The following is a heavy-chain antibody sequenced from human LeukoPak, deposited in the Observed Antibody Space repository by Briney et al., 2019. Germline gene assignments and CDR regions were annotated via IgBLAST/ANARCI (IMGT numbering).Heavy chain of an antibody. Sequence: GGSLRLSCAASGFTFSGFWMHWVRQAPGKGLVWVSRIDDDGSITTYADSVKGRFTISRDNAKNTLYLQMNSLRAEDTAVYYCARALGSSSDYWGQGTLVTVSS. V-gene: IGHV3-74*01. CDR2: IDDDGSIT. J-gene: IGHJ4*02. CDR1: GFTFSGFW. D-gene: IGHD1-26*01. CDR3: ARALGSSSDY.